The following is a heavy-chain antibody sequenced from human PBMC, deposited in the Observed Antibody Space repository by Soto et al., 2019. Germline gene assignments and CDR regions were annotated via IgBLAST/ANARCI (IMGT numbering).Heavy chain of an antibody. J-gene: IGHJ4*02. V-gene: IGHV4-4*02. CDR3: ARKAWVRFDY. D-gene: IGHD7-27*01. CDR1: GDSMTRSVW. Sequence: QVQMQESGPGLVKPSGTLSHTCAVSGDSMTRSVWWTWVRQPPGKGLEWIGEVFHTGNTNYNPSLKSRVTMSVDKSTNELSLKVTSVTAADTAIYYCARKAWVRFDYWGQGALVTVSS. CDR2: VFHTGNT.